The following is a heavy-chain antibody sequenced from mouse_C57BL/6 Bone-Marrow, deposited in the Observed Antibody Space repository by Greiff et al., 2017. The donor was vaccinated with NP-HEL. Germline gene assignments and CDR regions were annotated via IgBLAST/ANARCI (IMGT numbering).Heavy chain of an antibody. J-gene: IGHJ3*01. CDR1: GYTFTSYW. CDR2: IYPGSGST. D-gene: IGHD1-1*01. CDR3: ARDYYGSSYDAY. V-gene: IGHV1-55*01. Sequence: VQLQQPGAELVKPGASVKMSCKASGYTFTSYWLTWVKQRPGQGLEWIGDIYPGSGSTNYNEKFKSKATLTVDTSSSTAYMQLSSLTSEDSAVYYCARDYYGSSYDAYWGKGTLVTVSA.